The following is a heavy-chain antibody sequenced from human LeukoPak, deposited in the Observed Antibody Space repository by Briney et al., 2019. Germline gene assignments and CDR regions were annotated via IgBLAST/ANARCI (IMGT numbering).Heavy chain of an antibody. CDR1: GFTFSSYE. D-gene: IGHD3-10*01. V-gene: IGHV3-48*03. Sequence: PGGSLRLSCAASGFTFSSYEMNWVRQAPGKGLEWVSYISSSGSTIYYADSVKGRFTISRDNAKNSLYLQMNSLRAEDTAVYYCASGTTRGVTPFDYWGQGTLVTVSS. J-gene: IGHJ4*02. CDR3: ASGTTRGVTPFDY. CDR2: ISSSGSTI.